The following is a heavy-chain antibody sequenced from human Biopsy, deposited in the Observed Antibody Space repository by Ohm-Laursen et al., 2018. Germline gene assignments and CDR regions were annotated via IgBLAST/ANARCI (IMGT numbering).Heavy chain of an antibody. J-gene: IGHJ4*02. CDR2: ISDDGRNK. CDR3: AKDLRNNNWGVEN. CDR1: GFSFSSYG. V-gene: IGHV3-30*18. D-gene: IGHD7-27*01. Sequence: SLRLSCTASGFSFSSYGMHWVRQAPGKGLEWGAVISDDGRNKYYVDSVKGRFTISRDNSKNTLYLQMNNLRAEDTAVFYCAKDLRNNNWGVENWGQGILVTVSS.